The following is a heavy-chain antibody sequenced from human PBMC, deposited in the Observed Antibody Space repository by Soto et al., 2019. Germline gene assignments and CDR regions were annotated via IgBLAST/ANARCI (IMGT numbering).Heavy chain of an antibody. J-gene: IGHJ4*02. CDR3: VLGASTAHQPLDS. D-gene: IGHD1-26*01. CDR2: ISGDGNDK. CDR1: GFIFRNFG. Sequence: QVQLVESGGGVVQPGRSLRLSCAASGFIFRNFGMHWVRRAPGKGLEWVATISGDGNDKYYPDSMKGRFTISRDNFNNTLYLQLNSLRPEDTAVYHCVLGASTAHQPLDSWGQGVLVTVSS. V-gene: IGHV3-30*03.